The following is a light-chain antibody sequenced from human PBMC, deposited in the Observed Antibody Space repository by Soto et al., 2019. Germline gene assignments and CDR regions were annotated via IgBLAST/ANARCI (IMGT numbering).Light chain of an antibody. CDR1: QSVSSN. CDR2: GAS. CDR3: QQYNVWPPL. Sequence: EIVLTQSPGTLSLSPVERATLSCRASQSVSSNLAWYQQKPGQAPRLLIYGASIRATGIPARFSGSGSGTEFTLTISSLQSEDFAVYYCQQYNVWPPLFGQGTRLEIK. V-gene: IGKV3-15*01. J-gene: IGKJ5*01.